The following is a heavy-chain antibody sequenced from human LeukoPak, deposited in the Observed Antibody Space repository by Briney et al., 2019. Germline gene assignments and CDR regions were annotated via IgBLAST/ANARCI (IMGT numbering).Heavy chain of an antibody. Sequence: GGSPRLSCAASGFTFSSYAMSWVRQAPGKGLEWVSGISGSGDNTYYADSVKGRFTISRDNSKNTLYVQVNSLGTEDTAAYYCAKGSYYDSSGSFYFDYWGQGTLVTVSS. CDR2: ISGSGDNT. CDR3: AKGSYYDSSGSFYFDY. CDR1: GFTFSSYA. D-gene: IGHD3-22*01. J-gene: IGHJ4*02. V-gene: IGHV3-23*01.